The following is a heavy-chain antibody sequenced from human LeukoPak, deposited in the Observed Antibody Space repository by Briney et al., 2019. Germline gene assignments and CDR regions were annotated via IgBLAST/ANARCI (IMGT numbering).Heavy chain of an antibody. CDR2: IYTGGST. CDR1: GGSISSGSFY. Sequence: SSETLSLTCTVSGGSISSGSFYWSWIRQPAGKGLEWIGRIYTGGSTNYNPSLKSRVAISVDTSKNQFSLKLSSVTAADTAVYYCARAQYCSGGSCYSGYYYYYMDVWGKGTTVTVSS. CDR3: ARAQYCSGGSCYSGYYYYYMDV. V-gene: IGHV4-61*02. J-gene: IGHJ6*03. D-gene: IGHD2-15*01.